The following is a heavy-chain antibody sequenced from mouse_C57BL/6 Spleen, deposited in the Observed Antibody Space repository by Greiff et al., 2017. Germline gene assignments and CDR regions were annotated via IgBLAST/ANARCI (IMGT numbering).Heavy chain of an antibody. CDR1: GFNIKDYY. CDR2: IDPEDGDT. D-gene: IGHD1-1*01. J-gene: IGHJ2*01. Sequence: EVPLQQSGAELVRPGASVKLSCTASGFNIKDYYMHWVKQRPEQGLEWIGRIDPEDGDTEYAPKFQGKATMTADTSSNTAYLQLSSLTSEDTAVYYCTTDYYGPYYFDYWGQGTTLTVSS. V-gene: IGHV14-1*01. CDR3: TTDYYGPYYFDY.